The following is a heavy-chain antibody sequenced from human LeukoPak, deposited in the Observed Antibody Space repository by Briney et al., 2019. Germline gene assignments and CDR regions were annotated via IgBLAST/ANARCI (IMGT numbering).Heavy chain of an antibody. Sequence: GGSLRLSCAASGFTLSSYAMSWVRQGPGKGLEWVSAISVSGNTYHADSVKGRFTISRDSSKNTLYLQMNSLRAGDAAVYYCAREKPFYDSSGYYYPIAFDYWGQGTLVTVSS. CDR1: GFTLSSYA. CDR2: ISVSGNT. J-gene: IGHJ4*02. CDR3: AREKPFYDSSGYYYPIAFDY. V-gene: IGHV3-23*01. D-gene: IGHD3-22*01.